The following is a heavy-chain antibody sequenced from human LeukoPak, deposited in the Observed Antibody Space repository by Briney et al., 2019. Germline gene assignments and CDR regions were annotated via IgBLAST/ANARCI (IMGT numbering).Heavy chain of an antibody. J-gene: IGHJ5*02. CDR2: IISIFGTT. Sequence: SVKVSCKASRATFSNYAISWVRQAPGQGLEWMGGIISIFGTTNYAPKFQGRVTISADESTSTAYMELSSLRSEDTAVYYCARDLTMVRGARYRPYNWFDPWGQGTLVTVSP. D-gene: IGHD3-10*01. V-gene: IGHV1-69*13. CDR1: RATFSNYA. CDR3: ARDLTMVRGARYRPYNWFDP.